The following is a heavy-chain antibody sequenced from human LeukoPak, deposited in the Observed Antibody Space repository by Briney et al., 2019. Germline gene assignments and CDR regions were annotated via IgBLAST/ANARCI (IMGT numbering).Heavy chain of an antibody. CDR1: GFTFSSYA. J-gene: IGHJ4*02. V-gene: IGHV3-21*01. CDR2: ISYSSSYI. CDR3: ARDKPQIVVVPAAYDY. Sequence: GGSLRLSCAVSGFTFSSYAMHWVRQAPGKGLEWVSSISYSSSYISYADSVKGRFTISRDDAKNSLYLQMNSLRAEDTAVYYCARDKPQIVVVPAAYDYWGQGTLVTVSS. D-gene: IGHD2-2*01.